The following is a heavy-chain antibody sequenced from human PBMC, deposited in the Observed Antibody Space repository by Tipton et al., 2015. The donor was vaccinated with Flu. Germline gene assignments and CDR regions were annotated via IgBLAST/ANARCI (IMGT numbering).Heavy chain of an antibody. D-gene: IGHD2-2*01. CDR2: IYNNHYT. CDR3: ARDPSLGMPDYFDS. Sequence: TLSLTCTVSGGFVSNYYWNWIRQPPGKGLEWIGYIYNNHYTKYNPSLNSRVTVSVDPSMSQFSLRLTSVTAADTAVYYCARDPSLGMPDYFDSWGQGILVTASS. CDR1: GGFVSNYY. V-gene: IGHV4-59*02. J-gene: IGHJ4*02.